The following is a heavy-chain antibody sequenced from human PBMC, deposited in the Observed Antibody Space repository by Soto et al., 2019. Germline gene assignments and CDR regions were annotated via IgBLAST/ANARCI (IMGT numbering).Heavy chain of an antibody. CDR1: GYTFTAYG. D-gene: IGHD3-3*01. CDR2: SSVYNGNT. V-gene: IGHV1-18*03. CDR3: ARVYDFWTGYQTPFDY. Sequence: ASGKVSCKASGYTFTAYGIRWVGQVPGQGLEWMRWSSVYNGNTKYAQKLQDRLRMATDTSRTTAYMELRGLTSDDMAVYFCARVYDFWTGYQTPFDYWGQGTLVTVSS. J-gene: IGHJ4*02.